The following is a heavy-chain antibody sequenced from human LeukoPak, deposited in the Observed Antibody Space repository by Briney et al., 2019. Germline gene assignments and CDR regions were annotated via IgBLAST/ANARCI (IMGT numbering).Heavy chain of an antibody. J-gene: IGHJ4*02. CDR3: VKVKGAGFFGY. V-gene: IGHV3-9*01. CDR2: ISWNSGRI. D-gene: IGHD3-10*01. Sequence: GGSLRLSCAASGFTFDDYAMPWFRQAPGKGLEWVAGISWNSGRIGSADSAQGRFTISRDNAKNSLYLQMNSLRAEDTALYYCVKVKGAGFFGYWGQGTLVTVSS. CDR1: GFTFDDYA.